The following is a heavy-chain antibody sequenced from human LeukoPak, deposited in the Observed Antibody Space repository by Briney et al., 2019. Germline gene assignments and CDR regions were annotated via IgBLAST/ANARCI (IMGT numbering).Heavy chain of an antibody. CDR3: ARDGSYMVRGVSTYYFDY. J-gene: IGHJ4*02. Sequence: GGSLRLSCAASGFIFRSFVMHWVRQSPGKGLEWLAVVGYDVDKRDYADSVKGRFTISRDNSRNTIDLQLSSLRAEDTAVYYCARDGSYMVRGVSTYYFDYWGQGALVTVSS. D-gene: IGHD3-10*01. V-gene: IGHV3-30-3*01. CDR2: VGYDVDKR. CDR1: GFIFRSFV.